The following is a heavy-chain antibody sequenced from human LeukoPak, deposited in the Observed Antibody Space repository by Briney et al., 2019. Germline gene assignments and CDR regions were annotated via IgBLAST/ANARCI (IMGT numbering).Heavy chain of an antibody. Sequence: PGGSLRLSCAASGFTFSRYEMNWVRQAPGKGLEWVSYISSSDSSIYYADSVKGRFTISRDNAKNSLYLQMNSLRAEDTAVYYCARQQPRVQLDYWGQGALVTVSS. D-gene: IGHD1-1*01. V-gene: IGHV3-48*03. CDR1: GFTFSRYE. J-gene: IGHJ4*02. CDR3: ARQQPRVQLDY. CDR2: ISSSDSSI.